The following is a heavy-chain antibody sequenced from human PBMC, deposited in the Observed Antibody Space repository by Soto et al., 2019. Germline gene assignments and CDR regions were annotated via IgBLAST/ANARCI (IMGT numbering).Heavy chain of an antibody. CDR1: GDSVSSNSAG. D-gene: IGHD3-10*01. CDR3: TGITWFRGMDV. CDR2: TYYKSKWNN. J-gene: IGHJ6*02. Sequence: PAQTLSLTCAISGDSVSSNSAGWSWIRQSPSRGLEWLGRTYYKSKWNNDYALSVKSRITINPDTSKNQFSLHPYSVTPEDTAVYYCTGITWFRGMDVWGQGTPVTVS. V-gene: IGHV6-1*01.